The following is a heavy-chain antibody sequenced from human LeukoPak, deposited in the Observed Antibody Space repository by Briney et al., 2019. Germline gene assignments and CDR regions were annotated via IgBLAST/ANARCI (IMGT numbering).Heavy chain of an antibody. CDR3: ARAGLTGRYNWFDP. V-gene: IGHV4-59*01. Sequence: PSETLSLTCTVSGGSISSYYWSWIRQPPGKGLEWIGYIYYSGSTNYSPSLKSRVTISVDTSKNQCSLKLSSVTAADTAVYYCARAGLTGRYNWFDPWGQGTLVTVSS. D-gene: IGHD1-20*01. J-gene: IGHJ5*02. CDR1: GGSISSYY. CDR2: IYYSGST.